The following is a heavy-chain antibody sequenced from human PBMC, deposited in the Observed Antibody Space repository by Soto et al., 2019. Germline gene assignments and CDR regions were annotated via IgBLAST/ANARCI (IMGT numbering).Heavy chain of an antibody. CDR1: GGSISSGDYY. J-gene: IGHJ4*02. CDR2: IYYSGST. V-gene: IGHV4-30-4*01. CDR3: AKGGTYYYDKALDY. D-gene: IGHD3-22*01. Sequence: QVQLQESGPGLVKPSQTLSLTCTVSGGSISSGDYYWSWIRQPPGKGLEWIGYIYYSGSTYYNPSLKSRFTIPVDTSKNQFSLKLSSVTAADTAVYYCAKGGTYYYDKALDYWGQGTLVTVSS.